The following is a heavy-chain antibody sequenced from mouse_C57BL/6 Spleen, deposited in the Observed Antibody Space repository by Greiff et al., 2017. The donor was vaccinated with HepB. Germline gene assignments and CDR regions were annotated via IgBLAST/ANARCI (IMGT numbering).Heavy chain of an antibody. CDR2: INPGSGGT. D-gene: IGHD4-1*01. Sequence: QVQLQQSGAELVRPGTSVKVSCKASGYAFTNYLIEWVKQRPGQGLEWIGVINPGSGGTNYNEKFKGKATLTADKSSSTAYMQLSSLTSEDSAVYYCARDGTFYYAMDYWGQGTSVTVSS. CDR1: GYAFTNYL. V-gene: IGHV1-54*01. J-gene: IGHJ4*01. CDR3: ARDGTFYYAMDY.